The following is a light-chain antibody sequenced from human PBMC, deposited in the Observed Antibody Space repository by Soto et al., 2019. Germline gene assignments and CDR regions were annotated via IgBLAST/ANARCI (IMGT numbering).Light chain of an antibody. V-gene: IGKV3-20*01. CDR1: QSVSSSY. CDR3: QQYGSSPYT. CDR2: GAS. J-gene: IGKJ2*01. Sequence: EIVLTQSPGTLSLSPGERATLSCRASQSVSSSYLAWYQQKPGQAPRLLIYGASSRPTGIPDRFSGSGSGTDFTLTISRLEPEDCAVYYCQQYGSSPYTFGQGTKLEIK.